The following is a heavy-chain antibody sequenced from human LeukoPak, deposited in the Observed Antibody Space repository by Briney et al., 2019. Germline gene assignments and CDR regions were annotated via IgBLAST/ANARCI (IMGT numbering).Heavy chain of an antibody. V-gene: IGHV4-34*01. CDR1: GGSFSGYY. D-gene: IGHD3-3*01. J-gene: IGHJ4*02. CDR2: INHSGST. CDR3: ARGLTILDY. Sequence: PSETLSLTCAVYGGSFSGYYWSLIRQPPGKGLEWIGEINHSGSTNYNPSLKSRVTISVDTSKNQFSLKLSSVTAADTAVYYCARGLTILDYWGQGTLVTVSS.